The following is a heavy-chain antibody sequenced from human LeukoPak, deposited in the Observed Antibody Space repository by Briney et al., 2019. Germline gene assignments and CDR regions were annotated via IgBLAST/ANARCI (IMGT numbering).Heavy chain of an antibody. CDR2: IYYSGST. CDR1: GGSFSSGSYY. J-gene: IGHJ2*01. V-gene: IGHV4-61*01. D-gene: IGHD2-21*02. Sequence: SETLSLTCTVSGGSFSSGSYYWSWIRQPPGKGLEWIGYIYYSGSTNYNSSLESRVTISVDTSKNQFSLKLSSVTAADTAVYYCARDRSSGDWYWYIDLWGRGTLVTVS. CDR3: ARDRSSGDWYWYIDL.